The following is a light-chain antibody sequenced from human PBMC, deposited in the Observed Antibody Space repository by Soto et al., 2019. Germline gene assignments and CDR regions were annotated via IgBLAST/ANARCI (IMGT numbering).Light chain of an antibody. CDR1: QSISSW. V-gene: IGKV1-5*01. J-gene: IGKJ1*01. CDR3: QQYNSYWGT. CDR2: DAS. Sequence: DIQMTQSPFTLSASVGDRVTITCWASQSISSWLAWYQQKPGKAPKLLIYDASSLESGVPSRFSGSGSGTEFTLTISSLQPDDFAPYYCQQYNSYWGTFGQGTKVEIK.